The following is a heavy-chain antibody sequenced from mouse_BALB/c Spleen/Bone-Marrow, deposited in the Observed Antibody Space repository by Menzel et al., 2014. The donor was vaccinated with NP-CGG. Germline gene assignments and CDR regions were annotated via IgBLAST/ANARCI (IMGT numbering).Heavy chain of an antibody. Sequence: EVQLQESGGGLVQPGGSLKLSCAASGFDFSRYWMSWVRQAPGKGLEWIGEVNPDSSTINYTPSLKDKLTISRDNAKNTLYLQMSKVRSEDTALYYCARPSKPYGPFDYWGQGTTLTVSS. CDR2: VNPDSSTI. D-gene: IGHD1-1*02. V-gene: IGHV4-1*02. CDR3: ARPSKPYGPFDY. J-gene: IGHJ2*01. CDR1: GFDFSRYW.